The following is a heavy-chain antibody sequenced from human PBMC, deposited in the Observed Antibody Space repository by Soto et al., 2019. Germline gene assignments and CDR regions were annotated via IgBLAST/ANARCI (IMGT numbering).Heavy chain of an antibody. CDR2: INPADSDT. V-gene: IGHV5-51*01. J-gene: IGHJ6*02. Sequence: GESLKISCNGSGYSFTSYWIGWVRQMPWKGLEWMGIINPADSDTRYSPSFQGQVTISADKSINTAYLQWSSLKASDTAMYYCARHLDSSGQNYYYYYGIDVWGQGTTVTVSS. CDR1: GYSFTSYW. CDR3: ARHLDSSGQNYYYYYGIDV. D-gene: IGHD6-19*01.